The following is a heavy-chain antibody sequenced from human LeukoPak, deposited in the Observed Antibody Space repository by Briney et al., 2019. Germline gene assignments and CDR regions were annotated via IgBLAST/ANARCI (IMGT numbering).Heavy chain of an antibody. J-gene: IGHJ6*02. V-gene: IGHV3-53*01. CDR2: IYTGGST. D-gene: IGHD3-16*01. Sequence: GWSLRLSCAASGFTVSSNYMSWVRQAPGRGLEWVSVIYTGGSTYYADSVKGRFTISRDNSKNTLYLQMNSLRAEDTAVYYCARDWGSRGYYGMDVWGQGTTVTVSS. CDR1: GFTVSSNY. CDR3: ARDWGSRGYYGMDV.